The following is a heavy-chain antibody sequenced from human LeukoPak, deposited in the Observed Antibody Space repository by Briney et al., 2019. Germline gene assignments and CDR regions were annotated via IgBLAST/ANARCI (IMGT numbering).Heavy chain of an antibody. CDR2: ISDSGSIT. J-gene: IGHJ4*02. CDR3: AKDARRTDGLYFFDY. V-gene: IGHV3-23*01. CDR1: GSAFSNQA. Sequence: GGSLRLSCAASGSAFSNQAMGWVRQAPGKGLEWVSVISDSGSITYYADSVKGRFTISRDNSQNTLFLQMNSLRAEDTDVYYYAKDARRTDGLYFFDYWGQGALVTVSS. D-gene: IGHD5-24*01.